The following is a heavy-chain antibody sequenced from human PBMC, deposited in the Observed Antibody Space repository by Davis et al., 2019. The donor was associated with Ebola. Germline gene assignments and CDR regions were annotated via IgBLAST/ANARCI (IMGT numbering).Heavy chain of an antibody. D-gene: IGHD3-22*01. CDR1: GYTFTDYY. J-gene: IGHJ4*02. CDR3: VRDLGNYYDTTGSRDY. Sequence: SVTLSCMASGYTFTDYYLHWVRQAPGQGPEWMGRINPNSGVTNSAQTFQGRVTLTRDTSISTAYMELNRLTSDDTAVYFCVRDLGNYYDTTGSRDYWGQGTLVTVSS. V-gene: IGHV1-2*06. CDR2: INPNSGVT.